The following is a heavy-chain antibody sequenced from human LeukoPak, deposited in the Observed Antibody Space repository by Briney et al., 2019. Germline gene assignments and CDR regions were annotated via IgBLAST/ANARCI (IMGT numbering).Heavy chain of an antibody. V-gene: IGHV3-48*03. CDR1: GFTFSSYE. J-gene: IGHJ6*03. CDR2: ISSSGSTI. D-gene: IGHD3-3*01. CDR3: ALHYDFWSGYYPHYYYMDV. Sequence: GGSLRLSCAASGFTFSSYETNWVRQAPGKGLEWVSYISSSGSTIYYADSVKGRFTISRDNAKNSLYLQMNSLRAEDTAVYYCALHYDFWSGYYPHYYYMDVWGKGTTVTVSS.